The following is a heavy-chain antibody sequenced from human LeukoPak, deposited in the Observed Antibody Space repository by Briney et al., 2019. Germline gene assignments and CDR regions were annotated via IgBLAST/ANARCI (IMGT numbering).Heavy chain of an antibody. D-gene: IGHD3-10*01. Sequence: GGSLRLSCAASGFTFSSYPMTWVRQAPGKGLEWVSAISRSSDNTYYADSVKGRFTISRDNSKNTLYLQMNSLRAEDTAVYYCARGGMYYYGSGSFNKGLDYWGQGTLVTVSS. CDR1: GFTFSSYP. CDR2: ISRSSDNT. J-gene: IGHJ4*02. CDR3: ARGGMYYYGSGSFNKGLDY. V-gene: IGHV3-23*01.